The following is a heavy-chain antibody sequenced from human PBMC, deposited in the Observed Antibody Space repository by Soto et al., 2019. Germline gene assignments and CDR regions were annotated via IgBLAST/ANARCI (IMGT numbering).Heavy chain of an antibody. V-gene: IGHV3-30-3*01. Sequence: QVQLVESGGGVVQPGRSLRLSCAASGFTFSSHSIQWVRQAPGKGLEWVAVISYDGSIKYYADSVKGRFTISRDNSKHTAYLQRNSLRAEDTAVFYCAREWSTSGDLDYWGQGTLVIVSS. CDR2: ISYDGSIK. J-gene: IGHJ4*02. D-gene: IGHD3-10*01. CDR3: AREWSTSGDLDY. CDR1: GFTFSSHS.